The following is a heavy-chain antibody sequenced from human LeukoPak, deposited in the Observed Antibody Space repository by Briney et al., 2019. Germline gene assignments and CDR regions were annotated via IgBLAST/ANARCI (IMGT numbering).Heavy chain of an antibody. CDR3: AREERPNKWWADV. CDR2: INPNSGGT. D-gene: IGHD2-8*01. Sequence: ASVKVSCKASGYTFTGHYMHWVRQAPGQGLEWMGWINPNSGGTNYAQKFQGRVTMTRDTSISTAYMELSRLRSDDTAVYYCAREERPNKWWADVWGQGTTVTVSS. CDR1: GYTFTGHY. V-gene: IGHV1-2*02. J-gene: IGHJ6*02.